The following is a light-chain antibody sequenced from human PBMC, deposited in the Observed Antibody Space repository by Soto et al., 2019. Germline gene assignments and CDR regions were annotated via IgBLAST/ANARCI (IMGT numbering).Light chain of an antibody. CDR1: QSISSSY. CDR3: QQYGDSLLT. Sequence: ENVLTQSPGTLSLSPGERATLSCRASQSISSSYLAWYQQKPGQTPRLLIYHASNSATGIPYTLSGSGSGTDFTLTISSLEDEDFTGYYCQQYGDSLLTFGGGTKVEIK. CDR2: HAS. V-gene: IGKV3-20*01. J-gene: IGKJ4*02.